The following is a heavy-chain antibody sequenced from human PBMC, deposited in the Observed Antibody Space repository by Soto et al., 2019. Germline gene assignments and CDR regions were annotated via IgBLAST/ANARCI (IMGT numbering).Heavy chain of an antibody. Sequence: LSETLSLTCTVSGGSISSGGYYWSWIRQHPGKGLEWIGYIYYSGSTYYNPSLKSRVTISVDTSKNQFSLNLASVTAADTAVYYCARDMPPTNYDILTGSEAPGDYWGQGTLVTVSS. CDR3: ARDMPPTNYDILTGSEAPGDY. V-gene: IGHV4-31*03. J-gene: IGHJ4*02. CDR1: GGSISSGGYY. CDR2: IYYSGST. D-gene: IGHD3-9*01.